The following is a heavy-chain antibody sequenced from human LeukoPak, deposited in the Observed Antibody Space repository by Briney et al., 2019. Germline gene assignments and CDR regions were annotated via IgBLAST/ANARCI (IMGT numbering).Heavy chain of an antibody. D-gene: IGHD3-10*01. CDR1: GFTFSNYW. Sequence: GGSLRLSCAASGFTFSNYWMDWVRQAPGKGLVSVSRIDSNGISTTYVDSVKGRFTISRDNAKKSLYLQINSLRAEDTAVYYCARDRTAWFGDLLIGYGMGVWGQGTTVTGSS. CDR3: ARDRTAWFGDLLIGYGMGV. J-gene: IGHJ6*02. CDR2: IDSNGIST. V-gene: IGHV3-74*03.